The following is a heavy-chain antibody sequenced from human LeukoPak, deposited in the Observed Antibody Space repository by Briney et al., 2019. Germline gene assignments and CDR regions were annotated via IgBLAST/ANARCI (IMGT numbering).Heavy chain of an antibody. V-gene: IGHV3-48*03. CDR1: GPSLSSYE. CDR3: ATQVGDGGYFDY. J-gene: IGHJ4*02. Sequence: PGRSLRLSCALAGPSLSSYEMDWARHAPGRGLGWVSYISSSGSTIYYADSVKGRFTISRDNAKNSLYLQMNSLRAEDTAVYYCATQVGDGGYFDYWGQGTLVTVSS. D-gene: IGHD1-26*01. CDR2: ISSSGSTI.